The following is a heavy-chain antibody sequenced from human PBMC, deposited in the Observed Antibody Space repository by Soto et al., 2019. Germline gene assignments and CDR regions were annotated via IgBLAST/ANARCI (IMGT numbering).Heavy chain of an antibody. Sequence: GGSLRLSCSASGFTFSKFAMHWVRQAPGKGLEYVSGITSNGDNTYHADSVQGRFTISRDNSKSTLYLQMTSLRVEDTAVYYCVKGNQLLRYYFEYWGRGALVTVSS. V-gene: IGHV3-64D*06. CDR3: VKGNQLLRYYFEY. CDR1: GFTFSKFA. D-gene: IGHD2-2*01. J-gene: IGHJ4*02. CDR2: ITSNGDNT.